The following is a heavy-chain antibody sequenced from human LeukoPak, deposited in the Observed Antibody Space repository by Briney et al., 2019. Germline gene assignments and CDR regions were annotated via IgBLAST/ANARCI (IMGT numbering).Heavy chain of an antibody. CDR2: IYHSGSA. CDR1: GDTISRGGYS. V-gene: IGHV4-30-2*01. D-gene: IGHD3-3*01. CDR3: ARYYDFWSGYLHSRLLATNWFDP. Sequence: SQTLSLTCAVSGDTISRGGYSWSWIRQPPGKGLECIGYIYHSGSAYYNPSLKSRLTMSVDRSKNQFSLKLTSVTAADTAVYYCARYYDFWSGYLHSRLLATNWFDPWGQGTLVTVSS. J-gene: IGHJ5*02.